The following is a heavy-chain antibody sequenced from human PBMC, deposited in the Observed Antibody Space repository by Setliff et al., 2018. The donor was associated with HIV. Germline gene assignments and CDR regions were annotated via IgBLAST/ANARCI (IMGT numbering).Heavy chain of an antibody. CDR2: ISVYNGNT. CDR1: GYTFTSYG. Sequence: ASVKVSCKASGYTFTSYGVTWVRQAPGQGLEWMGWISVYNGNTNYAQKLQGRVTMTTDTSTNTAYMELRSLRSDDTAVYYCARELPDSSSWVDYWGQGTLVTSPQ. J-gene: IGHJ4*02. V-gene: IGHV1-18*01. D-gene: IGHD6-13*01. CDR3: ARELPDSSSWVDY.